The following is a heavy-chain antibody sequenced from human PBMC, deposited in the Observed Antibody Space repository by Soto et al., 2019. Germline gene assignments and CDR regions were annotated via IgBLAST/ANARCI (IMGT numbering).Heavy chain of an antibody. D-gene: IGHD1-26*01. Sequence: XRSLRLSSGAASFTCSDYGKHGVGQAPGKGLQWLATISHHGIRTHYADSVMGRFTISRDNFKKVVYLHLSGLRVEDTAIYYCAKDWVGGSNNYQLDYWGQGTAVIVSS. J-gene: IGHJ4*02. CDR3: AKDWVGGSNNYQLDY. CDR1: SFTCSDYG. V-gene: IGHV3-30*18. CDR2: ISHHGIRT.